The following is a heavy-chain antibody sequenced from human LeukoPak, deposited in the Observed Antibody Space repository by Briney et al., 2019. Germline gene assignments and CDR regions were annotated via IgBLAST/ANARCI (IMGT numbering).Heavy chain of an antibody. Sequence: PSQTLSLTCTVSGGCIRSGSYYWSWIRQPAGKGLEGIGRFYTSGSTNYNPSLKSRVTISVDTSKNQLSLKLSSVTAADTAVYYCARDPGIWGGFDIWGQGTMVTVSS. CDR3: ARDPGIWGGFDI. D-gene: IGHD2-15*01. J-gene: IGHJ3*02. CDR2: FYTSGST. CDR1: GGCIRSGSYY. V-gene: IGHV4-61*02.